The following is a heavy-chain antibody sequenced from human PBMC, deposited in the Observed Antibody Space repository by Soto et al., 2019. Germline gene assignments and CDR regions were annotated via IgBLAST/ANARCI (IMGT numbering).Heavy chain of an antibody. V-gene: IGHV1-18*01. CDR2: ISAYNGNT. D-gene: IGHD2-2*01. Sequence: QVQLVQSGTEVKKPGASVKVSCKTSDYTFTSYGVSWVRQAPGQGLEWMGWISAYNGNTDYAHRLQGRVTMTTDTSTSTAYMELRSLRSDDTAMYYCARVHAYCTTASCRDYWGQGTLVTVSS. CDR3: ARVHAYCTTASCRDY. CDR1: DYTFTSYG. J-gene: IGHJ4*02.